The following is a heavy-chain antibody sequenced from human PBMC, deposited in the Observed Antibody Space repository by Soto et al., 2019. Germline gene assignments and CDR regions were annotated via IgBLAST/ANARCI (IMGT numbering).Heavy chain of an antibody. D-gene: IGHD5-18*01. V-gene: IGHV1-18*01. CDR1: GYIFTNYG. CDR3: AREPRGTALVTGSPY. Sequence: ASVKVSCKASGYIFTNYGISWVRQAPGQGLEWMGWISAYSGNTNYAQKLQGRVTMTTDTSTSTAYMELRSLTFDDTALYYCAREPRGTALVTGSPYWGQGTLVTVSS. CDR2: ISAYSGNT. J-gene: IGHJ4*02.